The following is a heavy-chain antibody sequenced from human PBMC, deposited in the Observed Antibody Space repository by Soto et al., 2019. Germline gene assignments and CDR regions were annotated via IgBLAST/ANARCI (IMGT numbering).Heavy chain of an antibody. V-gene: IGHV1-58*01. J-gene: IGHJ4*02. Sequence: SVKVSCKASGLTFSSSAVQWVRQARGQRLEWIGWIVVGSGSTKYAQKFQERVTITRDMSTSTAYMELSSLRSEDTAVYYCAAPPNRDAYNYGYWGQGTLVTVS. D-gene: IGHD5-12*01. CDR2: IVVGSGST. CDR3: AAPPNRDAYNYGY. CDR1: GLTFSSSA.